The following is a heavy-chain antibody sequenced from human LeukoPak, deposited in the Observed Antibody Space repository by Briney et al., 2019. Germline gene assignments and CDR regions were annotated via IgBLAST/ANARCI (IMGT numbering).Heavy chain of an antibody. D-gene: IGHD6-13*01. J-gene: IGHJ5*02. Sequence: GASVKVSCKASGYTFTGYYIHWVRQAPGQGLEWMGRINPNTGGTDYAQKFQGRVTMTRDTSITTAYMELSRLTSDDTAIYYCAKVPPSITAAGNWLGPWGQGALVTLSS. V-gene: IGHV1-2*06. CDR2: INPNTGGT. CDR1: GYTFTGYY. CDR3: AKVPPSITAAGNWLGP.